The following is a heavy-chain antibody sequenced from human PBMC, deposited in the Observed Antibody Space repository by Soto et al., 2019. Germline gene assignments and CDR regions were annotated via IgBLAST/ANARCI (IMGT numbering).Heavy chain of an antibody. CDR2: IYYGGST. J-gene: IGHJ4*01. CDR3: ARGGYYYENSGQNAYDY. V-gene: IGHV4-31*03. D-gene: IGHD3-22*01. Sequence: SETLSLTCTVSGGSISSGGYYWSWIRQHPGKGLEWIGYIYYGGSTYYNPSLKSRATISGDTSKNQFSLKLSPVTAADTAVYYCARGGYYYENSGQNAYDYWGQGILVTVSS. CDR1: GGSISSGGYY.